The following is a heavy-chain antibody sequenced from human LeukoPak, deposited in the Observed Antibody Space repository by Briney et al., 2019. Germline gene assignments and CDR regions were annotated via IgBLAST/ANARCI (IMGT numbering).Heavy chain of an antibody. J-gene: IGHJ4*02. CDR2: IYYSGNT. CDR3: ARQGVATAIDY. CDR1: GASISSHY. V-gene: IGHV4-59*11. Sequence: KTSETLSLTCTVSGASISSHYWNWIRQPPGKALEWIGYIYYSGNTNYNPSLKSRVTMSVDTSKNQFSLKVTSVTAADTAVYYCARQGVATAIDYWGQGTLVTVSS. D-gene: IGHD2-21*02.